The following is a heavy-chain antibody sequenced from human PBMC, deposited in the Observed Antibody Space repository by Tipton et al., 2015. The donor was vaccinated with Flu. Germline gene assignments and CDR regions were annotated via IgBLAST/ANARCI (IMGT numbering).Heavy chain of an antibody. D-gene: IGHD3-10*01. Sequence: TLSLTCNVSGDSISSYYWSWIRQPPGKGLEWIGCIHYTGSTKYNPSLKSRVTLSVDTSKNQFSLKVTSVNAADTAVYYCARGVRPSNMVGGVINWFDPWGQGTLVTVSS. V-gene: IGHV4-59*01. CDR3: ARGVRPSNMVGGVINWFDP. CDR2: IHYTGST. J-gene: IGHJ5*02. CDR1: GDSISSYY.